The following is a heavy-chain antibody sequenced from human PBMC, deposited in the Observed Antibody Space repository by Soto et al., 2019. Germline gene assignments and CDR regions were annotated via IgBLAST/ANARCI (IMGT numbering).Heavy chain of an antibody. Sequence: QVHLVQSGAEMKKPGSSVKVSCKVSGGDLTNSGISWVRQAPGQGLEWMGGIFPLLGMVDYSQKLQGRVTITADEPTYTASMGLGSPSPDDTAVYYCVKEDGAGFKSWGQGPLVIGSS. J-gene: IGHJ4*02. CDR3: VKEDGAGFKS. CDR2: IFPLLGMV. V-gene: IGHV1-69*04. CDR1: GGDLTNSG. D-gene: IGHD5-12*01.